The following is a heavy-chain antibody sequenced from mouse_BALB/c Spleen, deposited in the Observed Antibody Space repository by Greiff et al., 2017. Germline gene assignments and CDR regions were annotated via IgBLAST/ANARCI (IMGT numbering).Heavy chain of an antibody. CDR1: GFAFSSYD. CDR2: ISSGGGST. V-gene: IGHV5-12-1*01. J-gene: IGHJ2*01. Sequence: EVQLVESGGGLVKPGGSLKLSCAASGFAFSSYDMSWVRQTPEKRLEWVAYISSGGGSTYYPDTVKGRFTISRDNAKNTLYLQMSSLKSEDTAMYYCARQRDYYGSSPHSDYWGHGTTLTVSS. D-gene: IGHD1-1*01. CDR3: ARQRDYYGSSPHSDY.